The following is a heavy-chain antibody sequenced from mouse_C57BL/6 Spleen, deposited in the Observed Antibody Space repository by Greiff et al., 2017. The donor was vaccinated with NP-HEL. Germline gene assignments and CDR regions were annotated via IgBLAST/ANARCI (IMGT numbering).Heavy chain of an antibody. CDR2: ISYDGSN. Sequence: ESGPGLVKPSQSLSLTCSVTGYSITSGYYWNWIRQFPGNKLEWMGYISYDGSNNYNPSLKNRISITRDTSKNQFFLKLNSVTTEDTATYYCARNYGSSYLDVWGTGITVTVSS. J-gene: IGHJ1*03. CDR1: GYSITSGYY. V-gene: IGHV3-6*01. D-gene: IGHD1-1*01. CDR3: ARNYGSSYLDV.